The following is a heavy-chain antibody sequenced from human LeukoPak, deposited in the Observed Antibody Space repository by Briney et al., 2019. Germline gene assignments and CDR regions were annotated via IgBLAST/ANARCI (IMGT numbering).Heavy chain of an antibody. Sequence: GGSLRLSCAASGFIFSDYYMTWIRQAPGKGLEWVSYISSSGSAMYYADSVKGRFTISRDNAKNTLNLQMNSLRAEDTAVYYCARDLGQYYDTSDNWFDPWGQGTLVTVSS. CDR1: GFIFSDYY. CDR3: ARDLGQYYDTSDNWFDP. CDR2: ISSSGSAM. D-gene: IGHD3-22*01. V-gene: IGHV3-11*04. J-gene: IGHJ5*02.